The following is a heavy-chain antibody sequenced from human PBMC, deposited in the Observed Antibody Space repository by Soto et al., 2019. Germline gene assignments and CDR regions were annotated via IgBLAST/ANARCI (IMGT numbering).Heavy chain of an antibody. D-gene: IGHD2-2*01. CDR1: GGSFSGYY. V-gene: IGHV4-34*01. CDR3: ARGGRYCSSTSCYVYFDY. Sequence: SETLSLTCAVYGGSFSGYYWGWIRQPPGKGLEWIGEINHSGSTNYNPSLKSRVTISVDTSKNQFSLKLSSVTAADTAVYYCARGGRYCSSTSCYVYFDYWGQGTLVTVSS. J-gene: IGHJ4*02. CDR2: INHSGST.